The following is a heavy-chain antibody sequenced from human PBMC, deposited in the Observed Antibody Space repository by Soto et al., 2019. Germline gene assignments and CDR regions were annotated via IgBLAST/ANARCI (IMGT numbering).Heavy chain of an antibody. J-gene: IGHJ4*02. D-gene: IGHD2-15*01. CDR1: GFTFSSYA. Sequence: GGSLRLSCAASGFTFSSYAMSWVRQAPGKGLEWVSAINSDGSSTSYADSVKGRFTISRDNAKNTPYLQMNSLRAEDTAVYYCVRTSLVVAAATREDYWGQGTLVTVSS. CDR2: INSDGSST. V-gene: IGHV3-74*01. CDR3: VRTSLVVAAATREDY.